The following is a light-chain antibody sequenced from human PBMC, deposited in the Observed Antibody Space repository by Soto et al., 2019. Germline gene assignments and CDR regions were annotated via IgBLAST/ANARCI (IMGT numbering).Light chain of an antibody. Sequence: DIQMTQSPATLSGSVGDRVTITCRASQTISSWLAWYQQKPGKAPKILIYNASTLKSGVPSRFSGSGSGTEFTLTISSLQPDDFATYYCQHYSSYSEAFGQGTKVEIK. CDR1: QTISSW. J-gene: IGKJ1*01. CDR3: QHYSSYSEA. CDR2: NAS. V-gene: IGKV1-5*03.